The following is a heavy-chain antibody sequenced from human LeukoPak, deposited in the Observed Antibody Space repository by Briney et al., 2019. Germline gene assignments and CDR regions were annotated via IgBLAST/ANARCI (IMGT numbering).Heavy chain of an antibody. V-gene: IGHV3-30-3*01. CDR2: ISYDGSSK. CDR1: GFTFSSYA. Sequence: PGGSLRLSCAASGFTFSSYAMHWVRQAPGKGLEWVAVISYDGSSKYYADSVKGRFTISRDNSKNTLYLQMNSLRAEDTAVYYCARDPPSSYYDFWSGYQPNYYYYGMDVWGQGTTVTVSS. D-gene: IGHD3-3*01. CDR3: ARDPPSSYYDFWSGYQPNYYYYGMDV. J-gene: IGHJ6*02.